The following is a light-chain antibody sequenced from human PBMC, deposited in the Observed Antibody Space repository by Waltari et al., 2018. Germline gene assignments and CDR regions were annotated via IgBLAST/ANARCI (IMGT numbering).Light chain of an antibody. CDR1: SSNIGSTH. V-gene: IGLV1-47*01. CDR2: RNN. J-gene: IGLJ2*01. CDR3: AAWDDTLSGVV. Sequence: QSVLTQSPSASAAPGQRVTISCSGSSSNIGSTHVYWYQHVPGTAPKLLIYRNNQRPSGVPARCSGSKAGTSASLAVSGLRSEDEADYYCAAWDDTLSGVVFGGGTKLTVL.